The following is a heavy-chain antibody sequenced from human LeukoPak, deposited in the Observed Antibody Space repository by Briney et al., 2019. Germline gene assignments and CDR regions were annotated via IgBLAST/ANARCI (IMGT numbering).Heavy chain of an antibody. CDR2: INSDGSST. V-gene: IGHV3-74*01. J-gene: IGHJ4*02. CDR3: AREGRGYSYAFEY. Sequence: GGSLRLSCAASGFTXSNYWMHWVRHAPGKGLVWVSRINSDGSSTTYADSVKGRFTISRDNGQNTLYLQMNSLRAEDTAVYYCAREGRGYSYAFEYWGQGTLVTVSS. CDR1: GFTXSNYW. D-gene: IGHD5-18*01.